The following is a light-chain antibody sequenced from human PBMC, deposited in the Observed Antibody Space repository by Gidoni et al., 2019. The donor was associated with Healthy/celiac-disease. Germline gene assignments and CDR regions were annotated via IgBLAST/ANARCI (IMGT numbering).Light chain of an antibody. CDR2: DAS. CDR1: QGISSA. J-gene: IGKJ5*01. CDR3: QQFNSYPIT. V-gene: IGKV1-13*02. Sequence: AIQLTQSPSSLSASVGDRVTITCRASQGISSALAWYQQKPGKAPKLLVYDASSLESGVPSRFSGSGSGTDFTLTISSLQPEDFATYYCQQFNSYPITFGQGTRLEIK.